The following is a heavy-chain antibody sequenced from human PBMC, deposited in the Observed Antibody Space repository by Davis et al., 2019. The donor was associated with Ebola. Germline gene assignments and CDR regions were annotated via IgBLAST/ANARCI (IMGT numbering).Heavy chain of an antibody. D-gene: IGHD3-3*01. CDR1: GFTFSSYW. V-gene: IGHV3-30*02. CDR2: IRYDGSNK. CDR3: ARDFLV. Sequence: GESLKISCAASGFTFSSYWMSWVRQAPGKGLEWVAFIRYDGSNKYYADSVKGRFTISRDNAKRSLYLQMNSLRAEDTAVYYCARDFLVGGQGTLVTVSS. J-gene: IGHJ4*02.